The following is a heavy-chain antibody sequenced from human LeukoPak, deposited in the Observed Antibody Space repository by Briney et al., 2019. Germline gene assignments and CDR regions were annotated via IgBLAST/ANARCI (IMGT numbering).Heavy chain of an antibody. V-gene: IGHV4-59*01. CDR1: GGSISSYY. CDR3: ARVNSGSYLISY. J-gene: IGHJ4*02. Sequence: PSETLSLTCTVSGGSISSYYWSWIRQPPGKGLEWIGYIYYSGSTYYNPSLKSRVTISVDTSKNRFSLKLSSVTAADTAVYYCARVNSGSYLISYWGQGTLVTVSS. D-gene: IGHD1-26*01. CDR2: IYYSGST.